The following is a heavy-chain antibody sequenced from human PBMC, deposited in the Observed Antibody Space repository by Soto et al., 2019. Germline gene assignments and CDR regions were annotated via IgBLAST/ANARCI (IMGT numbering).Heavy chain of an antibody. D-gene: IGHD3-3*01. CDR1: GYSFTRHD. V-gene: IGHV1-8*01. CDR2: INPSSGNT. CDR3: AREGILFSGVIGFYGMDV. Sequence: QVQLVQSGAEVKKPGASVKVSCKASGYSFTRHDINWVRQAPGQGLEWMGWINPSSGNTGYAQWFLGRLTMTTDTSTSTAYMELSGLKSEDTAIYYCAREGILFSGVIGFYGMDVWGQGTTVTVPS. J-gene: IGHJ6*02.